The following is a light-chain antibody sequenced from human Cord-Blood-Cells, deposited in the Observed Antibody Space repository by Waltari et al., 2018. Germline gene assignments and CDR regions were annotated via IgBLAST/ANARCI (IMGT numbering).Light chain of an antibody. V-gene: IGKV1D-16*01. CDR3: HQYKSYPFP. CDR1: QGISSW. J-gene: IGKJ3*01. Sequence: DIQMNQSPSALSASVGHRVTIPGRARQGISSWLAWYQQRPGKAPKSLSYAASSLQSGVPSRLSGSGSGTDFTRTISSLQREDFAPHYCHQYKSYPFPFGPGAKVVI. CDR2: AAS.